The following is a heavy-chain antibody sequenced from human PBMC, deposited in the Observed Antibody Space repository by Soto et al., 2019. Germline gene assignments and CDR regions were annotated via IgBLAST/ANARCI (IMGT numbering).Heavy chain of an antibody. D-gene: IGHD3-3*01. J-gene: IGHJ5*01. Sequence: QVQLVESGGGEVQPGGSLRLSCAASGFTFSRHAIHLVRLTPGRGLEWVLAISRDGSYIYYTDSVKGRFTVSRDNSKNTVFVQMNRLIPDDTALYFCARTRNGGVADSFDSWGQGTRVTVSS. CDR2: ISRDGSYI. CDR3: ARTRNGGVADSFDS. CDR1: GFTFSRHA. V-gene: IGHV3-30*04.